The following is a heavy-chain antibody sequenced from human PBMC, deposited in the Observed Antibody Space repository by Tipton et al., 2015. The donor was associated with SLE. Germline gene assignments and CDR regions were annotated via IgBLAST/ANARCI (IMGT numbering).Heavy chain of an antibody. CDR1: GFTFSDHY. CDR2: TRNKANSYTT. Sequence: SLRLSCAASGFTFSDHYMDWVRQAPGKGLEWVGRTRNKANSYTTEYAASVKGRFTISRDDSKNSLYLQMNSLKTEDTAVYYCAREDGRAAASTGNDSFDIWGQGTMVPVSS. D-gene: IGHD6-13*01. CDR3: AREDGRAAASTGNDSFDI. J-gene: IGHJ3*02. V-gene: IGHV3-72*01.